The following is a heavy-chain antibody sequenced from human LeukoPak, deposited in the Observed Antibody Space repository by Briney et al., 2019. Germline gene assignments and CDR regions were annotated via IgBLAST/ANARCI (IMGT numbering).Heavy chain of an antibody. D-gene: IGHD5-12*01. CDR1: GYSFISYD. Sequence: ASVKVSCKASGYSFISYDINWVRQATGQGLEWLGWMNPNSGSTGYAQNFQGRVSMTRDTSISTAYMELSNLGSEDTAVYYCARNLARTGDFDYWGQGTLVTVSS. V-gene: IGHV1-8*01. CDR3: ARNLARTGDFDY. J-gene: IGHJ4*02. CDR2: MNPNSGST.